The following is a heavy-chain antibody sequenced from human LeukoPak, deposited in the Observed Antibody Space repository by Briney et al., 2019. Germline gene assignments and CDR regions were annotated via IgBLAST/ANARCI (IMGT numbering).Heavy chain of an antibody. CDR3: ARGAGYCSSTSCRARVYHYYMDV. D-gene: IGHD2-2*01. Sequence: EASVKVSCKASGYTFTGYYMHWVRQAPGQGLEWMGWINPNSGGTNYAQKFQGRVTMTRDTSISTAYMELSRLRSDDTAVYYCARGAGYCSSTSCRARVYHYYMDVWGKGTTVTVSS. CDR2: INPNSGGT. J-gene: IGHJ6*03. V-gene: IGHV1-2*02. CDR1: GYTFTGYY.